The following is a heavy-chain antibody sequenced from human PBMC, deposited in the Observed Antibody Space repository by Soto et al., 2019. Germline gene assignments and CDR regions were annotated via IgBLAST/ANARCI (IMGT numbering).Heavy chain of an antibody. CDR3: ARGPGGAGSYRPPPYYFYYCMDG. J-gene: IGHJ6*02. CDR1: GGSISSYY. V-gene: IGHV4-59*01. Sequence: QVQLQESGPGLVKPSETLSLSCTVSGGSISSYYWSWIRQPPGKGLEWIGHVYDSGSTNYNPSLKGRVSISVDTSKNQFSLKLSSVTAADTAVFYCARGPGGAGSYRPPPYYFYYCMDGWGQGTTVTVSS. D-gene: IGHD3-10*01. CDR2: VYDSGST.